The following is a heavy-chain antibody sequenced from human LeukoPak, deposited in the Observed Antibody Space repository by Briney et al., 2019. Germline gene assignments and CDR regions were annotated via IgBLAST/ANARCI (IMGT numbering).Heavy chain of an antibody. CDR3: ARGNSVAVPY. V-gene: IGHV4-31*03. Sequence: SETLSLTRTVSGDSINNDFYHWSWIRQHPGKGLEWIGYIYSSGNTYYNTSLKSRVTISVDTSKKQFSLELNSVTAADTAVYYCARGNSVAVPYWGQGTLVTVSS. D-gene: IGHD6-19*01. J-gene: IGHJ4*02. CDR2: IYSSGNT. CDR1: GDSINNDFYH.